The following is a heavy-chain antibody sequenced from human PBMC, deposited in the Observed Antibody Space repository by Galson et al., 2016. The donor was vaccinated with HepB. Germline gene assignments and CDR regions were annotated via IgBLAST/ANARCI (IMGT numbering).Heavy chain of an antibody. J-gene: IGHJ4*02. Sequence: PALVKPTQTLTLSCTFSGFSLNSSGLGVGWIRQPPGKALEWLALIYWDEGKRYSPSLKRRLSITKDTSKNLVVLTMTDMDPVDTATYYCARVLDYNSVWGSFDYWGQGTLVTVSS. D-gene: IGHD3-16*01. V-gene: IGHV2-5*02. CDR2: IYWDEGK. CDR1: GFSLNSSGLG. CDR3: ARVLDYNSVWGSFDY.